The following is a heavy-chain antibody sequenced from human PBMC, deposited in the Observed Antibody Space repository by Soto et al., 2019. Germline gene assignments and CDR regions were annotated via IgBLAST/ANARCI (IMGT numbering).Heavy chain of an antibody. CDR3: ASLTYYYDSSGYSSPEYFQH. D-gene: IGHD3-22*01. CDR2: INHSGST. V-gene: IGHV4-34*01. J-gene: IGHJ1*01. Sequence: SETLSLTCAVYGGSFSGYYWSWIRQPPGKGLEWIGEINHSGSTNYNPSLKSRVTISVDTSKNQFSLKLSSVTAADTAVYYCASLTYYYDSSGYSSPEYFQHWGQGTLVTVPQ. CDR1: GGSFSGYY.